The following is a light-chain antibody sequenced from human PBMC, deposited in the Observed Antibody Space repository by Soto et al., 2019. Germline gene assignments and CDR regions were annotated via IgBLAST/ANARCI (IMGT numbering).Light chain of an antibody. V-gene: IGLV2-14*03. CDR1: SSDVVAYNF. CDR2: NVY. Sequence: QSALTQPASVSGSPGQSITISCTGTSSDVVAYNFVSWHQQHQGKAPKLIIYNVYDRPSGISYRFSGSKSGNTASLTISGRQGEDDADYYFSSYTISRTYVFGTGTKLTVL. CDR3: SSYTISRTYV. J-gene: IGLJ1*01.